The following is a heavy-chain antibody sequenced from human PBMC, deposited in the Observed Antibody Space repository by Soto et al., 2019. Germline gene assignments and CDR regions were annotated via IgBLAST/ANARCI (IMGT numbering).Heavy chain of an antibody. CDR3: ARDLTSGDY. CDR2: INPSGGST. Sequence: QVQLVQSGAEVKNPGASVKLSCKASGYIFTNYYIHWVRQAPGQGLEWMAIINPSGGSTNYAQKFQGRVTLARDTFTNTVYMELSSLRSEDTASYYCARDLTSGDYWGQGTLVTVSS. CDR1: GYIFTNYY. V-gene: IGHV1-46*01. J-gene: IGHJ4*02. D-gene: IGHD7-27*01.